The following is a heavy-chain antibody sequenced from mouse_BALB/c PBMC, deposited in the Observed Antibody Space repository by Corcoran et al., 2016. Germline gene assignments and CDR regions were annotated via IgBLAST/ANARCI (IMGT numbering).Heavy chain of an antibody. D-gene: IGHD1-1*01. J-gene: IGHJ4*01. CDR3: ARTRGSSPYYAMDY. V-gene: IGHV1-77*01. CDR2: IYPGSGNT. Sequence: QAQLQQSGAELARPGASVKLSCKASGYTFTDYYINWVKQRTGQGLEWIGEIYPGSGNTYYNERFKGKATLTADKSSSTAYMQLSSLTSEDSAVYFCARTRGSSPYYAMDYWGQGTSVTVSS. CDR1: GYTFTDYY.